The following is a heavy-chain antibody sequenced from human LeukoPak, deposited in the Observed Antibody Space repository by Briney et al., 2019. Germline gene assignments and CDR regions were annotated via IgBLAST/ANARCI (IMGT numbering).Heavy chain of an antibody. CDR1: GYTFTSYY. CDR2: INPSGGST. CDR3: ARASNYYDSSGYPTWAFDI. D-gene: IGHD3-22*01. J-gene: IGHJ3*02. Sequence: ASVKVSCKACGYTFTSYYMHGVRQAPGQGLEWMGIINPSGGSTSYAQKFQGRVTMTRDTSTSTVYMELSSLRSEGTAVYYCARASNYYDSSGYPTWAFDIWGQGTMVTVSS. V-gene: IGHV1-46*01.